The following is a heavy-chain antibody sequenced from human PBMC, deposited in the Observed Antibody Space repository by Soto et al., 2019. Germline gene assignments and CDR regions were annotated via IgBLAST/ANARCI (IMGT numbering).Heavy chain of an antibody. Sequence: ASVKVSCKASGYTFTSYYMHWVRQPPGQGLEWMGIINPSGGSTSYAQKFQGRVTMTRDTSTSTVYMELSSLRSEDTAVYYCARDGLYCSGGSCSRYNYYYGMDVWGQGTTVTVSS. J-gene: IGHJ6*02. CDR3: ARDGLYCSGGSCSRYNYYYGMDV. CDR2: INPSGGST. D-gene: IGHD2-15*01. V-gene: IGHV1-46*01. CDR1: GYTFTSYY.